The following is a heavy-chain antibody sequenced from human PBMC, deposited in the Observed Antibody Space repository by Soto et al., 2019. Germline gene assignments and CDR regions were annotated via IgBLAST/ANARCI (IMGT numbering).Heavy chain of an antibody. Sequence: ASVKVSCKASGYTFTSYYMHWVRQAPGQGPEWMGIINPSGGSTSYAQKFQGRVTMTRDTSTSTVYMELSSLRSEDTAVYHCARDCRYDYGDYVVFDYWGQGTLVTVSS. CDR3: ARDCRYDYGDYVVFDY. CDR1: GYTFTSYY. V-gene: IGHV1-46*01. D-gene: IGHD4-17*01. J-gene: IGHJ4*02. CDR2: INPSGGST.